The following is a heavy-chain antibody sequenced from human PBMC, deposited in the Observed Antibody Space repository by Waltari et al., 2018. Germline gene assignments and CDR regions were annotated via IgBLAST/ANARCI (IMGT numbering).Heavy chain of an antibody. CDR2: IRGSGGST. J-gene: IGHJ6*03. V-gene: IGHV3-23*01. D-gene: IGHD3-3*01. CDR1: GFTFSSYA. CDR3: AKDERVYDFWSGQNGLYYYMDV. Sequence: EVQLLESGGGLVQPGGSLRLSCAASGFTFSSYAMSWVSQAPGKGLEWVSAIRGSGGSTYYAESVKGRFTISRDNSKNTLYLQMNSLRAEDTAVYYCAKDERVYDFWSGQNGLYYYMDVWGKGTTVTVSS.